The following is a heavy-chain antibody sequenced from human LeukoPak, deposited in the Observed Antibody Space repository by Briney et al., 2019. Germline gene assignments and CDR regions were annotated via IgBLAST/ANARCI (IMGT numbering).Heavy chain of an antibody. CDR2: ISKDGSTS. J-gene: IGHJ5*02. CDR1: GFTFSNHW. D-gene: IGHD3-22*01. V-gene: IGHV3-74*01. Sequence: GGSLRLSCAASGFTFSNHWMHWVRHAPGKGLVWVSVISKDGSTSIYADSVRGRLTISRDNAKNTLYLQMNSLRVEDTSVYYCARDYYMGIVDQWGQGTRVTVSS. CDR3: ARDYYMGIVDQ.